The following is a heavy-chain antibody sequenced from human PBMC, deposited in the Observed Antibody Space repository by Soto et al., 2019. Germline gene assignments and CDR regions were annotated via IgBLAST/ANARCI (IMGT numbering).Heavy chain of an antibody. J-gene: IGHJ4*02. CDR3: ARDAGDGTFDF. CDR1: GYTFSSYA. Sequence: ASVKVSCKASGYTFSSYAMHWVRQAPGQRLEWMGWINAGYGNTKSSQKFQDRVTISRDTSASTAYMELTSLRSEDTAVYYCARDAGDGTFDFWGQGTLVTVSS. CDR2: INAGYGNT. V-gene: IGHV1-3*01. D-gene: IGHD7-27*01.